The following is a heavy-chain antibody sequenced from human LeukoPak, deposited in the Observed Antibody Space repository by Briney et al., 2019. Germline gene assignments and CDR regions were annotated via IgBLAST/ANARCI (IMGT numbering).Heavy chain of an antibody. V-gene: IGHV1-2*02. CDR1: GYTFTGYY. J-gene: IGHJ4*02. CDR3: ARDLTYYYGSGY. CDR2: INPNSGGT. Sequence: GASVKVSCKASGYTFTGYYMHWVRQAPGQGLGWMGWINPNSGGTNYAQKFQGRVTMTRDTSISTAYMELSRLRSDDTAVYYCARDLTYYYGSGYWGQGTLVTVSS. D-gene: IGHD3-10*01.